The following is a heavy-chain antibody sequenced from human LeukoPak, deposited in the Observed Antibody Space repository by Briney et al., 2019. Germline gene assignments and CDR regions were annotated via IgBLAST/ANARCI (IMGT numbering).Heavy chain of an antibody. CDR1: GFTFSSYS. D-gene: IGHD3-16*01. Sequence: GSLRLSCAASGFTFSSYSMNWVRQPPGKGLEWIGFSYYNGNTNYNPSLKSRVTISVDMSKNQFSLTLTSVTVADTAVYYCARGPHPHWPLGQFWGQGSLVTVSS. CDR3: ARGPHPHWPLGQF. CDR2: SYYNGNT. J-gene: IGHJ4*02. V-gene: IGHV4-59*12.